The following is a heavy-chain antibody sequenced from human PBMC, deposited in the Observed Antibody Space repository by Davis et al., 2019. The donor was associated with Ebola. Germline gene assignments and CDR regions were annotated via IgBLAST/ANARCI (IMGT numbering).Heavy chain of an antibody. J-gene: IGHJ1*01. CDR3: AKYGGHSGMSFQN. Sequence: GESLKISCAASGFTFSSYSMNWVRQAPGKGLEWVSSISSSSSYIYYADSVKGRFTISRDNAKNSLSLQMNSLRVEDTAIYFCAKYGGHSGMSFQNWGQGTLVSVSS. D-gene: IGHD2-21*01. V-gene: IGHV3-21*01. CDR2: ISSSSSYI. CDR1: GFTFSSYS.